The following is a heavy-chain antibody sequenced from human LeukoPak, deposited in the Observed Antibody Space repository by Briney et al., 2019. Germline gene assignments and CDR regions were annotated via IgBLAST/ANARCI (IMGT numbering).Heavy chain of an antibody. CDR2: ISGSGGST. J-gene: IGHJ4*02. CDR3: AKVPGSSPLLNFGY. Sequence: PGGSLRLSCAASGHTFSKYAMSWVRQAPGKGLEWVSAISGSGGSTYYADSVKGRFTISRDNSKNTLYLQMNSLRAEDTAVYYCAKVPGSSPLLNFGYWGQGTLVTVSS. CDR1: GHTFSKYA. V-gene: IGHV3-23*01. D-gene: IGHD6-13*01.